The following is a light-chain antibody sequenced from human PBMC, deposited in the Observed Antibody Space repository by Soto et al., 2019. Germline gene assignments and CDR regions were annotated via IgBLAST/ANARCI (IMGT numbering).Light chain of an antibody. Sequence: EIVLTQSPATLSLSPGERATLSCSASLSVFSYLAWYQQKPGQAPRLLIYDASNRATGVPPRFSGSGSGTDFTLTISSLEPEDFGVYYCQQRSNWPRTFGQGTKVEIK. CDR3: QQRSNWPRT. CDR2: DAS. CDR1: LSVFSY. J-gene: IGKJ1*01. V-gene: IGKV3-11*01.